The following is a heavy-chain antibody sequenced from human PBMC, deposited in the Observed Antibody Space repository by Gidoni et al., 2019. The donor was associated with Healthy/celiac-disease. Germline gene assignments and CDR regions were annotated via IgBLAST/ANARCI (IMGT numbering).Heavy chain of an antibody. J-gene: IGHJ4*02. CDR1: GYTFTSYG. CDR2: ISAYNGNT. CDR3: ARADLDFWSGYPFVFDY. D-gene: IGHD3-3*01. V-gene: IGHV1-18*01. Sequence: QVQLVQSGAEVKKPGASVKVSCKASGYTFTSYGISWVRQAPGQGLEWMGWISAYNGNTNYAQKLQGRVTMTTDTSTSTAYMELRSLRSDDTAVYYCARADLDFWSGYPFVFDYWGQGTLVTVSS.